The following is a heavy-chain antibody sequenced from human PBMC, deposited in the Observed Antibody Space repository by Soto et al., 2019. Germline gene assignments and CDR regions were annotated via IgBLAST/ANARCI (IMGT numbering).Heavy chain of an antibody. CDR2: ISWYGGIT. V-gene: IGHV3-43*01. D-gene: IGHD3-9*01. Sequence: SLRLSCAVSVFSFEDYTMQWVRHTALNFPEWISLISWYGGITLYSDGVKGRFIISRYNSENSLYLQIESLTTEDTAFYFFAIYSYDVLTGQRRYFDHGGQGPRAPVSP. CDR1: VFSFEDYT. J-gene: IGHJ4*02. CDR3: AIYSYDVLTGQRRYFDH.